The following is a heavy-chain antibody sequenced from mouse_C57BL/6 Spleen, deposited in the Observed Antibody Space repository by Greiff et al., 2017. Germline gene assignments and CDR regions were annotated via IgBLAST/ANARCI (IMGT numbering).Heavy chain of an antibody. Sequence: QVQLQQSGPGLVQPSQSLSITCTVSGFSLTSYGVHWVRQSPGKGLEWLGVIWRGGSTDYNAAFMSRLSITKDNSKSQVFFKMNSLQADDTAIYYCAKRNYYGTDWYFDVWGTGTTVTVSS. CDR1: GFSLTSYG. CDR2: IWRGGST. D-gene: IGHD1-1*01. CDR3: AKRNYYGTDWYFDV. V-gene: IGHV2-5*01. J-gene: IGHJ1*03.